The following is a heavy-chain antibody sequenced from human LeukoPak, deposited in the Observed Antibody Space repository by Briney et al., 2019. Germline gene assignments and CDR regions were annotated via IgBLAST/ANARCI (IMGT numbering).Heavy chain of an antibody. CDR1: GFTFSSYA. Sequence: PGGSLRLSCAASGFTFSSYAMSWVRQAPGKGLEWVSAISGSGGSTYYADSVKGRFTISRDNSKNTLYLQMNSLRAEDTAVYYCAKYYDILTGYSGKYWFDPWGQGTLVTVSS. CDR3: AKYYDILTGYSGKYWFDP. D-gene: IGHD3-9*01. J-gene: IGHJ5*02. CDR2: ISGSGGST. V-gene: IGHV3-23*01.